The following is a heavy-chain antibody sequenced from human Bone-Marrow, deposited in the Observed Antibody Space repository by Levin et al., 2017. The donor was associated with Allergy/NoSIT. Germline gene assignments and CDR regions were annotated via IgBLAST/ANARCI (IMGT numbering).Heavy chain of an antibody. CDR2: MNPNSGNT. V-gene: IGHV1-8*01. D-gene: IGHD2-2*01. CDR3: ARSFRWDQLPNPDPDSWEYYYYDGMDV. CDR1: GYTFTSYD. Sequence: ASVKVSCKASGYTFTSYDINWVRQATGQGLEWMGWMNPNSGNTGYAQKFQGRVTMTRNTSISTAYMELSSLRSEDTAVYYCARSFRWDQLPNPDPDSWEYYYYDGMDVWGQGTTVTVSS. J-gene: IGHJ6*02.